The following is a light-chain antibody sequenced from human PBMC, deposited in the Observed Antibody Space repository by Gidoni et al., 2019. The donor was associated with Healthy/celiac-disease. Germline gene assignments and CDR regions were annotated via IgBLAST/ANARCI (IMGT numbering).Light chain of an antibody. Sequence: EIVMTQSPATLSVYPGERATLSCRASQSVSSNVAWYQQRPGQAPRLLSYGASTRATGIPARFSGSWSGTEVTRTISSLQSEDFSVYYCQQYNNWPPWTFGPGTKVEIK. J-gene: IGKJ1*01. CDR3: QQYNNWPPWT. CDR1: QSVSSN. V-gene: IGKV3-15*01. CDR2: GAS.